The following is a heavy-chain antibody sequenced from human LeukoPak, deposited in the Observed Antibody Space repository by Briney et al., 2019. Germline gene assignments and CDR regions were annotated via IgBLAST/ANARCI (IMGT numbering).Heavy chain of an antibody. CDR2: IYPGDSDT. J-gene: IGHJ3*02. Sequence: GESLKISCKGSGYSFTSYWIGWVRQMPGKSLEWMGIIYPGDSDTRYSPSFQGQVTISADKSIVTAYLQWSSPKASDTAMYYCARQDTAMVLDAFDIWGQGTMVTVSS. D-gene: IGHD5-18*01. V-gene: IGHV5-51*01. CDR1: GYSFTSYW. CDR3: ARQDTAMVLDAFDI.